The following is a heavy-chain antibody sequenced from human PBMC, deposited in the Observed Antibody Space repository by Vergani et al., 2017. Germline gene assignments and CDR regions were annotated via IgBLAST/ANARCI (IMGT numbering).Heavy chain of an antibody. J-gene: IGHJ6*03. D-gene: IGHD3-10*01. CDR2: ISAYNGNT. CDR3: ARDQRPYYYGSGSYYMTYYYYMDV. CDR1: GYTFTSYG. V-gene: IGHV1-18*04. Sequence: QVQLVQSGAEVKKPGASVKVSCKASGYTFTSYGISWVRQAPGQGLEWMGWISAYNGNTNYAQKLQGRVTMTTDTSTSTAYMELRSLRSDDTAVYYCARDQRPYYYGSGSYYMTYYYYMDVWGKGTTVTVS.